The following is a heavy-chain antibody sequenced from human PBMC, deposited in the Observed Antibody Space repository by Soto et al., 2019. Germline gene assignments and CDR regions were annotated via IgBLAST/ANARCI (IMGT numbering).Heavy chain of an antibody. CDR1: GFTFSSCW. Sequence: EVQLVESGGGLVQPGGSLRLSCAASGFTFSSCWMHWVRQAPGKGLVWVTRINSDGSSTSYADTVKGRFTIPLDNAKNTLYLKLNSLSTEVTAVYSCVRTILVVASAAREYYWGHENLVTVCS. CDR3: VRTILVVASAAREYY. CDR2: INSDGSST. D-gene: IGHD2-15*01. V-gene: IGHV3-74*01. J-gene: IGHJ4*01.